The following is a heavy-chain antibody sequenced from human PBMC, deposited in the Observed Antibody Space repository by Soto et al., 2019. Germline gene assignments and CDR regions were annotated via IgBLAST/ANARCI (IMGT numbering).Heavy chain of an antibody. CDR1: GYTFTGYY. Sequence: QVQLVQSGAEVKKPGASVKVSCKASGYTFTGYYMHWVRQAPGQGLEWMGWINPNSGGTNYAQKFQGWVTMTRDTSISTAYMELSRLRSDDTAVYYCARSRRIQLWLRRGEHYFDYWGQGTLVTVSS. J-gene: IGHJ4*02. CDR2: INPNSGGT. D-gene: IGHD5-18*01. V-gene: IGHV1-2*04. CDR3: ARSRRIQLWLRRGEHYFDY.